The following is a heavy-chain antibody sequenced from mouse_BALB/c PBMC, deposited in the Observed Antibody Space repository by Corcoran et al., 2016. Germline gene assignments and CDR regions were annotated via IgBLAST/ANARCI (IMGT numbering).Heavy chain of an antibody. CDR1: GYTFTNNG. CDR3: ARGYYGHWYFDV. Sequence: QIQLLQSGPELQKPGETVKITCKASGYTFTNNGMNWVKQAPGKGLKWMGWINTYTGEPTYADDFKGRFAFSLETSASTAYLQINNLKNEDMATYFCARGYYGHWYFDVWGAGTTVTVSS. J-gene: IGHJ1*01. D-gene: IGHD1-1*01. CDR2: INTYTGEP. V-gene: IGHV9-1*02.